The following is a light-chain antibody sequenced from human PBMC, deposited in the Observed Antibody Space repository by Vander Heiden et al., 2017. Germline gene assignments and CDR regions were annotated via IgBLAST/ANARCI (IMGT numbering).Light chain of an antibody. V-gene: IGLV2-8*01. CDR1: SSDVGGYNS. J-gene: IGLJ2*01. Sequence: QSALTQPPSASGSPGQSVSISCPGTSSDVGGYNSVAWYQQQPGKAPKLIIYEVIKRPSGVPDRCSGSKSGNMASLTVSGLQAEDEADYYCSSYGGNNNLVFGGGTKLTVL. CDR3: SSYGGNNNLV. CDR2: EVI.